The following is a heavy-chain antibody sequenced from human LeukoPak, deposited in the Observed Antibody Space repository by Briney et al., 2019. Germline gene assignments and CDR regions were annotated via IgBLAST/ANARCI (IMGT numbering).Heavy chain of an antibody. CDR1: GYSFTSYW. CDR3: ARDGPYYGSGSYINYYFDY. Sequence: GESLKISCKGSGYSFTSYWIGWVRQMTGKGLEWMGIIYPGDSDTRYSPSFQGQVTISADKSISTAYLQWSSLKASDTAIYYCARDGPYYGSGSYINYYFDYWGQGTLVTVSS. CDR2: IYPGDSDT. V-gene: IGHV5-51*01. D-gene: IGHD3-10*01. J-gene: IGHJ4*02.